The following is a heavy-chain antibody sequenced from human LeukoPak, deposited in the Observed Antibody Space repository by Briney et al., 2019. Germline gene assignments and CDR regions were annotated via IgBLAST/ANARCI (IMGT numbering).Heavy chain of an antibody. CDR3: ARASWLPQTRNYYYMDV. V-gene: IGHV4-38-2*02. D-gene: IGHD5-12*01. CDR2: IYHSRST. CDR1: GYSISSGYY. J-gene: IGHJ6*03. Sequence: SETLSLTCTVSGYSISSGYYWGWIRQPPGKGLEWIGSIYHSRSTYYNPSLKSRVTISVDTSKNQFSLKLSSVTAADTAMYYCARASWLPQTRNYYYMDVWGKGTTVTISS.